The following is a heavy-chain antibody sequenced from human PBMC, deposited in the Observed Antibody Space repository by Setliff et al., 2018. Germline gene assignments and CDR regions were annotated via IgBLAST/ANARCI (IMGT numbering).Heavy chain of an antibody. Sequence: PSETLSLTCTVSGGSVSDSTYYWGWVRQPPGQGLEWIGSIYYSGSTYYNPSLRSRVTISVDTSKNQFSLKRSSVTAADTAVYYCARAHTWSLPNDNSGYPGWFDPWGQGTLVTVSS. D-gene: IGHD3-22*01. CDR3: ARAHTWSLPNDNSGYPGWFDP. CDR2: IYYSGST. V-gene: IGHV4-39*01. CDR1: GGSVSDSTYY. J-gene: IGHJ5*02.